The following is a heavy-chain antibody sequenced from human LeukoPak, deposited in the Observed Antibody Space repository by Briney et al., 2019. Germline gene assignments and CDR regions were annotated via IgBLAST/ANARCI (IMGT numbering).Heavy chain of an antibody. V-gene: IGHV3-74*01. CDR1: GFTFSNSW. D-gene: IGHD3-22*01. CDR3: ARETSGYYYKSYFDY. Sequence: PGGSLRFSCAASGFTFSNSWMHWVRQAPGKGLVWVSRINTDGSRTNYADSVKGRFTISRDNAKNTLYLQMSSLRAEDTAVYYCARETSGYYYKSYFDYWGQGTLVTVSS. J-gene: IGHJ4*02. CDR2: INTDGSRT.